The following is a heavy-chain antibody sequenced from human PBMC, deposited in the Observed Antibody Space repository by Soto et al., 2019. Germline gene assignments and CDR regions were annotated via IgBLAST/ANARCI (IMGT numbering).Heavy chain of an antibody. J-gene: IGHJ6*02. CDR1: GFTFSSYA. Sequence: QVQLVESGGGVVQPGRSLRLSCAASGFTFSSYAMHWVRQAPGKGLEWVAVISYDGSNKYYADSVKGRFTISRDNSKNTLSLQMNSLRAEDTAVYHCAREWLVSYYYGMDVWGQGTTVTVSS. CDR3: AREWLVSYYYGMDV. D-gene: IGHD6-19*01. CDR2: ISYDGSNK. V-gene: IGHV3-30-3*01.